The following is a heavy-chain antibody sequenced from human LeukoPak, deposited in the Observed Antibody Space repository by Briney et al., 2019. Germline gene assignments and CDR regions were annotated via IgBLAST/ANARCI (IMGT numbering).Heavy chain of an antibody. Sequence: SVKVSCKASGGTFSSYAISWVRQVPGQGLEWMGRIIPIFGTANYAQKFQGRVTITADKSTSTAYMELSSLRSEDTAVYYCARNVRIAAAGTGSSGPDYWGQGTLVTVSS. D-gene: IGHD6-13*01. CDR1: GGTFSSYA. V-gene: IGHV1-69*06. CDR2: IIPIFGTA. J-gene: IGHJ4*02. CDR3: ARNVRIAAAGTGSSGPDY.